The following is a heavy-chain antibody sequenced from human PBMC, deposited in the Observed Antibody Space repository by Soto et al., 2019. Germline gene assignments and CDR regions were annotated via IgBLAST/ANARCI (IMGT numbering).Heavy chain of an antibody. CDR1: GFTFSSYG. CDR3: AKGRVATISWFDP. J-gene: IGHJ5*02. Sequence: LRLSCAASGFTFSSYGMHWVRQAPGKGLEWVAVISYDGSNKYYADSVKGRFTISRDNSKNTLYLQMNSLRAEDTAVYYCAKGRVATISWFDPWGQGTLVTVSS. CDR2: ISYDGSNK. V-gene: IGHV3-30*18. D-gene: IGHD5-12*01.